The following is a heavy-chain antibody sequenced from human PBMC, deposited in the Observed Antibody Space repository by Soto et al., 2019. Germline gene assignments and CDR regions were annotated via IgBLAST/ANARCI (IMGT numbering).Heavy chain of an antibody. J-gene: IGHJ5*02. V-gene: IGHV6-1*01. CDR2: TYFRSKWYN. Sequence: LSLTCAISGDSVSSNTASWNWIRQSPSRGLEWLGRTYFRSKWYNDYAVSVKSRIIINPDTSNNQFSLQLNSVTPEDTAVYFCAKGDNLGPKTGYAFDPWGQGIMVTVSS. D-gene: IGHD5-12*01. CDR3: AKGDNLGPKTGYAFDP. CDR1: GDSVSSNTAS.